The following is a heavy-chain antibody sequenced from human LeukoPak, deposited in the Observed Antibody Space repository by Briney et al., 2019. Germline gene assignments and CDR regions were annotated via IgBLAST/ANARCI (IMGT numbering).Heavy chain of an antibody. CDR1: GVSMSAYQ. Sequence: SETLSLTCTVSGVSMSAYQWSWVRQSPGKGLEWIGCIDTKGETSYNPSLKSRVTTSVDTSKSQFSLRLTSVTAADTAVYYCATSNDAKIAPFDHWGQGAPVTVSS. J-gene: IGHJ4*02. D-gene: IGHD2-21*01. V-gene: IGHV4-4*09. CDR2: IDTKGET. CDR3: ATSNDAKIAPFDH.